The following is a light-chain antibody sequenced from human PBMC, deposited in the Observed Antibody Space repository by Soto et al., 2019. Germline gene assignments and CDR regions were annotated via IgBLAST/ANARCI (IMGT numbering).Light chain of an antibody. Sequence: AIRMTQSPSSFSASTGDRVTITCRARQGISSYLAWYQQKPGKAPKLLIYAASTLQSGVPSRFSGSGSGTDFTLTISCLQSEDFETYYCQQYYSYPSFGPGTKVDIK. CDR1: QGISSY. CDR2: AAS. CDR3: QQYYSYPS. J-gene: IGKJ3*01. V-gene: IGKV1-8*01.